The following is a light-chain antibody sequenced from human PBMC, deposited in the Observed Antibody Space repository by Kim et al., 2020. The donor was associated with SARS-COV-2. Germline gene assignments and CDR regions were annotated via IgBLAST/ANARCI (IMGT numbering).Light chain of an antibody. Sequence: LSAGERATISCRTSQSVGNYLDWYQQRPGKAPRLLIYDAYNRASDIPARFSGSGSGTDFILTISNLEPEDFAIYYCQQRYSWPLTFGGGTKVDIK. J-gene: IGKJ4*01. CDR1: QSVGNY. CDR2: DAY. CDR3: QQRYSWPLT. V-gene: IGKV3-11*01.